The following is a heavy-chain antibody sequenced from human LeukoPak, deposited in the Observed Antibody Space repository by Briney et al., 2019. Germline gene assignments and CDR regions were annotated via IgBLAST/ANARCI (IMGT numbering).Heavy chain of an antibody. Sequence: ASVTVSCTASGYTFTGFYIHWVRQAPGQGLVWMGWINSNSGGTNYAQKLQGRVTMTRDTSINTAYMELGSLRSDDTAVYYCAREEVSVISDTCCSGLGYWGQGTLVTVSS. CDR2: INSNSGGT. J-gene: IGHJ4*02. CDR3: AREEVSVISDTCCSGLGY. CDR1: GYTFTGFY. D-gene: IGHD3-10*01. V-gene: IGHV1-2*02.